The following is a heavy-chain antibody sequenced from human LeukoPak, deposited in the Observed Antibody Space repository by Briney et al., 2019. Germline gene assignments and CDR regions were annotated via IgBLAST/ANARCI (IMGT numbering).Heavy chain of an antibody. J-gene: IGHJ4*02. CDR2: VSAYNGNT. V-gene: IGHV1-18*01. CDR3: ARAGPGYSSSWSDY. D-gene: IGHD6-13*01. Sequence: ASVKVPCKASGYTFTSWGISWVRQAPGQGREWMGWVSAYNGNTNYEQKPQGRVPITRDTSKSTALPELRSRSPDDTAVLFCARAGPGYSSSWSDYWRQGTLVSVSS. CDR1: GYTFTSWG.